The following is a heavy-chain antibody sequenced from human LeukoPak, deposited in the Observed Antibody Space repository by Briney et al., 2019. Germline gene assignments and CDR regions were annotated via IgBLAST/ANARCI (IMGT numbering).Heavy chain of an antibody. CDR3: TRDEPQYYYDSSGYYSYFDY. D-gene: IGHD3-22*01. CDR1: GFTFGDYA. Sequence: GGSLRLSFTASGFTFGDYAMSWFRQAPGKGLEWVGFIRSKAYGGTTEYAASVKGRFTISRDGSKSIAYLQMNSLKTEDTAVYYCTRDEPQYYYDSSGYYSYFDYWGQGTLVTVSS. V-gene: IGHV3-49*01. CDR2: IRSKAYGGTT. J-gene: IGHJ4*02.